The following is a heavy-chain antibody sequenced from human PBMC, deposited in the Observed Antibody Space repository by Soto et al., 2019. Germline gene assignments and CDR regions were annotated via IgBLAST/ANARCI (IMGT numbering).Heavy chain of an antibody. Sequence: GGSLRLSCAASGFTFSSYAMSWVRQAPGKGLEWVSAISGSGGRTYYADSVKGRFTISRDNSKNTLYLQMNSLRAGDTAVYYFAALIGVVMYPDYRGQGTLVTVSS. V-gene: IGHV3-23*01. CDR3: AALIGVVMYPDY. J-gene: IGHJ4*02. CDR2: ISGSGGRT. CDR1: GFTFSSYA. D-gene: IGHD3-22*01.